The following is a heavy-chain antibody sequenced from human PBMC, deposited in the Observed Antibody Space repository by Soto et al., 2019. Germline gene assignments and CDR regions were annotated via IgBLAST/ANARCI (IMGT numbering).Heavy chain of an antibody. J-gene: IGHJ4*01. CDR2: IFHSGRT. CDR3: ARWVEVSLDYFDS. CDR1: RGSMTNDYYY. D-gene: IGHD1-1*01. Sequence: PSETLSLTCSVSRGSMTNDYYYWGWVRQRPGKGLEWIGHIFHSGRTYYNPSLKSRLSIGVDTSINRFSLNLNSLTAADTAVYYCARWVEVSLDYFDSWG. V-gene: IGHV4-31*03.